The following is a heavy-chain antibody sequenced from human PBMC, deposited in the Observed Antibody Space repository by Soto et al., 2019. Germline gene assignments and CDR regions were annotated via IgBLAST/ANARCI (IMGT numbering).Heavy chain of an antibody. V-gene: IGHV4-34*01. CDR3: ARGRIVYDYIWGSYRYTGGYFDC. J-gene: IGHJ4*02. CDR2: INPSGST. CDR1: GGSFSGYY. D-gene: IGHD3-16*02. Sequence: QVQLQQWGAGLLKPSETLSITCAVYGGSFSGYYWSWIRKPPGTGLEWIGEINPSGSTNYNPSLKSRVAISVETSKHQFSLKLSSVTAADTAVYYCARGRIVYDYIWGSYRYTGGYFDCWGQGTLVTVSS.